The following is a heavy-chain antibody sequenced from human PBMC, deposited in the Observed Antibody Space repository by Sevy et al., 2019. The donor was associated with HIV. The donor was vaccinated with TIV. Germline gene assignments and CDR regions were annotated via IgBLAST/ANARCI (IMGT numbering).Heavy chain of an antibody. D-gene: IGHD3-22*01. Sequence: SENLSLTCTVSGGSISSSSYYWGWIRQPPGKGLEWIGSIYYSGSTYYNPSLKSRVTISVDTSKNQFSLKLSSVTAADTAVYYCGYDSSGYYLIDYWGQGTLVTVSS. V-gene: IGHV4-39*01. CDR3: GYDSSGYYLIDY. J-gene: IGHJ4*02. CDR1: GGSISSSSYY. CDR2: IYYSGST.